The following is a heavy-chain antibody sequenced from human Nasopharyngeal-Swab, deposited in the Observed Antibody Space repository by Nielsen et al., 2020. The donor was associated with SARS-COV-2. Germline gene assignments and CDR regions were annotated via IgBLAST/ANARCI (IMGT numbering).Heavy chain of an antibody. D-gene: IGHD2-2*01. V-gene: IGHV3-7*01. CDR3: ARDKGIQYCSSTSCYESMIDYYGMDV. Sequence: GGSLRLSCAASGFTFSSYWMSWVRQAPGKGLEWVANIKQDGSEKYYVDSVKGRFTISRDNAKNSLYLQMNSLRAEDTAVYYCARDKGIQYCSSTSCYESMIDYYGMDVWGQGTTVTVSS. CDR1: GFTFSSYW. J-gene: IGHJ6*02. CDR2: IKQDGSEK.